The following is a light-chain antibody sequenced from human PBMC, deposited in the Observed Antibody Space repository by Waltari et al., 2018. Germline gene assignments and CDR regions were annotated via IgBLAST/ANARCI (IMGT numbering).Light chain of an antibody. V-gene: IGLV1-44*01. Sequence: QSVVPQPPSASAAAVQGVTISCARSRSNNGRKTAIWYQVLPGTAPRLLNYSNDQRPSGFPDRFSGSKSGTSASLAISGLQSEDEAEYYCATWDDRLTGVLFGGGTKVTVL. CDR3: ATWDDRLTGVL. CDR2: SND. J-gene: IGLJ2*01. CDR1: RSNNGRKT.